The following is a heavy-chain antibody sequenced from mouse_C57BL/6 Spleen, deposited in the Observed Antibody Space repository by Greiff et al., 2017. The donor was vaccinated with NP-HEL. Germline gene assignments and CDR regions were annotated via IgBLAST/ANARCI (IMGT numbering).Heavy chain of an antibody. CDR3: ARGYGNYGWFAY. CDR1: GYTFTDYN. V-gene: IGHV1-22*01. J-gene: IGHJ3*01. Sequence: EVQLQQSGPELVKPGASVKMSCKASGYTFTDYNMHWVKQSHGKSLEWIGYINPNNGGTSYNQKFKGKATLTVNKSSSTAYMELRSLTSEDSAVYCCARGYGNYGWFAYWGQGALVTVSA. CDR2: INPNNGGT. D-gene: IGHD2-10*02.